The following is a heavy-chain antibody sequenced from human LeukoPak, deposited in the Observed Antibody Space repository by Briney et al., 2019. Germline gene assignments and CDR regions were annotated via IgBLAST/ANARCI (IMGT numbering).Heavy chain of an antibody. CDR3: ARSGRDHIVVVPAAMASSYMDV. CDR1: GFTFSSYG. V-gene: IGHV3-48*04. J-gene: IGHJ6*03. Sequence: SGGSLRLSCAASGFTFSSYGMSWVRQAPGKGLEWVSYISSSGSTIYYADSVKGRFTISRDNAKNSLYLQMNSLRAEDTAVYYCARSGRDHIVVVPAAMASSYMDVWGKGTTVTISS. D-gene: IGHD2-2*01. CDR2: ISSSGSTI.